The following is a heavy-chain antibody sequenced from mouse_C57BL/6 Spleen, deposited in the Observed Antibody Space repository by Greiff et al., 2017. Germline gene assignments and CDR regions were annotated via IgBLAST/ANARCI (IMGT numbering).Heavy chain of an antibody. CDR3: AKYKEGVYLDY. V-gene: IGHV7-3*01. Sequence: EVQRVESGGGLVQPGGSLSLSCAASGFTFTDYYMSWVRQPPGRALEWLGFIRNKANGYTTEYSASVKGRFTISRDNSQSILYLQMKSLRAEDSATYYCAKYKEGVYLDYWGQGTTLTVSS. J-gene: IGHJ2*01. CDR2: IRNKANGYTT. CDR1: GFTFTDYY.